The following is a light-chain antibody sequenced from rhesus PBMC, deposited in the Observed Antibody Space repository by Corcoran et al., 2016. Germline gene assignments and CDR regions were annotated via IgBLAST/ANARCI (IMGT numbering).Light chain of an antibody. V-gene: IGLV2S9*01. CDR3: SSYAGTKIFYI. CDR1: SSDIGGHND. J-gene: IGLJ1*01. Sequence: QSALTQPPSVSKSLGQSVTISCTGTSSDIGGHNDVSWYRHHPGTAPRLLIYDVDKRPSGVSDRFSGSKSGNTASLPISGLQAEDEADYYCSSYAGTKIFYIFGDGTRLTVL. CDR2: DVD.